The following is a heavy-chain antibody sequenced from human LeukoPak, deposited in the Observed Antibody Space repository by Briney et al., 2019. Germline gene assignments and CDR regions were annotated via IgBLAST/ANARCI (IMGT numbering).Heavy chain of an antibody. Sequence: PGGSLRLSCAASGFTVSSNSMSWVRQAPGKGLEWVSIIYSGGSTHYADSVKGRFTISRDNSKNTLYLQMNSLRAEHTAVYYCARGISGDALDFWGQGTMVTVSS. CDR1: GFTVSSNS. CDR2: IYSGGST. D-gene: IGHD1-26*01. V-gene: IGHV3-53*01. CDR3: ARGISGDALDF. J-gene: IGHJ3*01.